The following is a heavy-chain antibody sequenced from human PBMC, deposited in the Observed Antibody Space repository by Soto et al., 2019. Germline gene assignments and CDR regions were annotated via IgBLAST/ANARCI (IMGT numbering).Heavy chain of an antibody. J-gene: IGHJ5*02. D-gene: IGHD3-10*01. CDR3: ARVGYYGSGSLSWFDP. CDR1: CGSISSSKG. V-gene: IGHV4-4*02. CDR2: IYHSGST. Sequence: SETLSLTCAVSCGSISSSKGWSCVRQPPGKGLEWIGEIYHSGSTNYNPSLKSRVTISVDKSKNQFSLKLSSVTAADTAVYYCARVGYYGSGSLSWFDPWGQGTLVTVSS.